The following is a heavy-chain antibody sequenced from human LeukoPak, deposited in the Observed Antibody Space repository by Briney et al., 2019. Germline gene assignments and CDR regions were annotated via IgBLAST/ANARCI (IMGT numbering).Heavy chain of an antibody. CDR3: ARGSYPGWYNGEFDY. J-gene: IGHJ4*02. CDR1: GGSISSYY. CDR2: IYTSGST. Sequence: PSETLSLTCTVSGGSISSYYWSWIRQPAGKGLEWIGRIYTSGSTNYNPSLKSRVTISVDTSKSQFSLKLNSVTAADTAVYYCARGSYPGWYNGEFDYWGQGILVIVSS. D-gene: IGHD6-19*01. V-gene: IGHV4-4*07.